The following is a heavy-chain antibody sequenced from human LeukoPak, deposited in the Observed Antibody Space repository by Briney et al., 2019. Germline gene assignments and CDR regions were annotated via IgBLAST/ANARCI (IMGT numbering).Heavy chain of an antibody. Sequence: GGSLRLSCAASGFTFSSYWMSWVRQTPGKGLEWVANIKQDGSEKYYVDSVKGRFTISRDNAKNSLYLQMNSLRADDTAVYYCARVIYYILTGYGIFDYCGQGTLVTVSS. CDR1: GFTFSSYW. D-gene: IGHD3-9*01. CDR2: IKQDGSEK. CDR3: ARVIYYILTGYGIFDY. J-gene: IGHJ4*02. V-gene: IGHV3-7*05.